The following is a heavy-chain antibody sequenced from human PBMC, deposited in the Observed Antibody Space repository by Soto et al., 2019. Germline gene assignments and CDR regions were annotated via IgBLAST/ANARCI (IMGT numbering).Heavy chain of an antibody. CDR2: TSGSDGNT. CDR3: AKSLNIHCHNWFAP. J-gene: IGHJ5*02. Sequence: EVQILESGGGLVQPGGSLRLSCAASGFTFSSSAMNWVRQTPGKGLEWVSVTSGSDGNTYYADSVKGRFTISRDNSKNTLYLDMNSLRAEDTAVYFCAKSLNIHCHNWFAPWGQGTLVTVSS. CDR1: GFTFSSSA. V-gene: IGHV3-23*01.